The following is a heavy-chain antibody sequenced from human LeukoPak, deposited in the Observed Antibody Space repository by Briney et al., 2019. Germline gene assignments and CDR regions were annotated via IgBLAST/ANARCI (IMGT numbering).Heavy chain of an antibody. V-gene: IGHV1-2*02. D-gene: IGHD3-3*01. CDR2: INPNSGGT. J-gene: IGHJ4*02. CDR1: GYTFTGYY. CDR3: ARAHYDFWSGPPSLFDY. Sequence: ASVKVSCKASGYTFTGYYMHWVRQAPGQGLEWMGWINPNSGGTNYAQKFQGRVTMTRDTSISTAYMELSRLRSDDTAAYYCARAHYDFWSGPPSLFDYWGQGTLVTVSS.